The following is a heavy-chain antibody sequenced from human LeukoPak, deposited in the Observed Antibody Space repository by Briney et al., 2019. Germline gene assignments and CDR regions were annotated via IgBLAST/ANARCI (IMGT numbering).Heavy chain of an antibody. D-gene: IGHD2-2*01. J-gene: IGHJ4*02. CDR1: GGSFSGYY. CDR2: INHSGST. Sequence: SETLSLTCAVYGGSFSGYYWSWIRQPPGKGLEWIGEINHSGSTNYNPSLKSRVTISVDTSKNQFSLKLSSVTAADTAAYYCANIPAASPYYFDYWGQGTLVTVSS. CDR3: ANIPAASPYYFDY. V-gene: IGHV4-34*01.